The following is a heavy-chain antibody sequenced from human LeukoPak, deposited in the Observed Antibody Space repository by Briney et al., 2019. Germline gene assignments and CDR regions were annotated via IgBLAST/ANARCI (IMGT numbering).Heavy chain of an antibody. Sequence: ASVKVSCKASGGTFSSYAISWVRQAPGQGLEWMGWISAYTGNTNYAQNLQGRLTVTTDTSTSTAYMELRSLRSDDTAVYYCARSRIAVAGHFDYWGQGTLVTVSS. CDR1: GGTFSSYA. D-gene: IGHD6-19*01. CDR3: ARSRIAVAGHFDY. CDR2: ISAYTGNT. J-gene: IGHJ4*02. V-gene: IGHV1-18*01.